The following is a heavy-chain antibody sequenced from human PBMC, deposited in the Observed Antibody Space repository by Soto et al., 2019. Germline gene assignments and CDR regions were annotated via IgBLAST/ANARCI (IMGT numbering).Heavy chain of an antibody. CDR2: INHSGST. CDR1: GGSFSGYY. D-gene: IGHD6-19*01. V-gene: IGHV4-34*01. Sequence: SETLSLTCAVYGGSFSGYYWSWIRQPPGKGLEWIGEINHSGSTNYNPSLKSRVTISVDTSKNQFSLKLSSVTAADTAVYYCARDVYWEAVAGYGMDVWGQGTTVTVSS. J-gene: IGHJ6*02. CDR3: ARDVYWEAVAGYGMDV.